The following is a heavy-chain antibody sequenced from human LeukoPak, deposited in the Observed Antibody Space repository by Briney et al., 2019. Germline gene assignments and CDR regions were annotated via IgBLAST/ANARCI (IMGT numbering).Heavy chain of an antibody. CDR3: ARIGGSGYYYAPYYYFDY. J-gene: IGHJ4*02. V-gene: IGHV3-21*01. CDR1: GFTFSSYS. CDR2: ISSSSSYI. D-gene: IGHD3-22*01. Sequence: GGSLRLSCAASGFTFSSYSMNWVRQAPGKGLEWVSSISSSSSYIYYADSVKGRFTISRDNAKNSLYLQMNSLRAEDTAVYYCARIGGSGYYYAPYYYFDYWGQGTLVTVSS.